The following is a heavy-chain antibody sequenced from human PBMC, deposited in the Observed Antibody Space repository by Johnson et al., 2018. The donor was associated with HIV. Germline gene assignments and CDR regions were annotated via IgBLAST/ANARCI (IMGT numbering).Heavy chain of an antibody. D-gene: IGHD5-24*01. J-gene: IGHJ3*02. CDR3: ARVGDGNNKNAFDI. Sequence: VQLVESGGGLVQPGGSLRRSCAASGFTFSNYAMSWVRQAPGKGLEWVSVIYSGGSTYYADSVKGRFTISRDNSKNTLYLHMNSLRAEDTAVYYCARVGDGNNKNAFDIWGQGTMVTVSS. CDR1: GFTFSNYA. CDR2: IYSGGST. V-gene: IGHV3-66*01.